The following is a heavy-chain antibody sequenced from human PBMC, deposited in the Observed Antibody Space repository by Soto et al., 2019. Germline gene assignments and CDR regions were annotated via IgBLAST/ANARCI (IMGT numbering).Heavy chain of an antibody. CDR1: GFTFSSYG. CDR2: ISYDGSNK. CDR3: AKDKVRVVVTAPFDY. D-gene: IGHD2-21*02. Sequence: QVQLVESGGGVVQPGRSLRLSCAASGFTFSSYGMHWVRQAPGKGLEWVAVISYDGSNKYYADSVKGRFTVSRDKSKNTLYLQGNSLRAEDTAVYYCAKDKVRVVVTAPFDYWGQGPLVTVSS. J-gene: IGHJ4*02. V-gene: IGHV3-30*18.